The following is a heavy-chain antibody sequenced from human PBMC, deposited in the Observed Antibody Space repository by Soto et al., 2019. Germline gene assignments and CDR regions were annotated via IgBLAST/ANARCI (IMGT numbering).Heavy chain of an antibody. D-gene: IGHD1-26*01. CDR2: VRSDGDTT. J-gene: IGHJ4*02. CDR1: GFTFSRYG. Sequence: EVQVLESGGGLVQPGGSLRLSCAASGFTFSRYGMNWVRQAPGKGLEWVSGVRSDGDTTYNADSVKGRFTVSRDNFRNTVDLQTNNLRVEDTAVYYCAKGKGVGATPDGANCWGQGTLVTVSP. CDR3: AKGKGVGATPDGANC. V-gene: IGHV3-23*01.